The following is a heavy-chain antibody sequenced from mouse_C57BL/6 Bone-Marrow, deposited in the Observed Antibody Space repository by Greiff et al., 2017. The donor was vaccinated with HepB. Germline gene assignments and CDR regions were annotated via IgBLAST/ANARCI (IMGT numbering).Heavy chain of an antibody. D-gene: IGHD2-3*01. J-gene: IGHJ4*01. CDR2: IRNKANGYTT. CDR3: ARYYGYYFYAMDY. V-gene: IGHV7-3*01. Sequence: EVKLMESGGGLVQPGGSLSLSCAASGFTFTDYYMSWVRQPPGKALEWLGFIRNKANGYTTEYSASVKGRFTISRDNSQSILYLQMNALRAEDSATYYCARYYGYYFYAMDYWGQGTSVTVSS. CDR1: GFTFTDYY.